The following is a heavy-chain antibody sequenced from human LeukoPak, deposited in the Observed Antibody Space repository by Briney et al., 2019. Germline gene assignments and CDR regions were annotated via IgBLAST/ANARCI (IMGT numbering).Heavy chain of an antibody. D-gene: IGHD3-10*01. CDR1: GGTFSSYA. Sequence: EASVTVSCKASGGTFSSYAISWVRQAPGQGLEWMGGIIPIFGTANYAQKFQGRVTITADGSTSTAYMELSSLRSEDTAVYYCAVMVRGVIGFDYWGQGTLVTVSS. CDR3: AVMVRGVIGFDY. J-gene: IGHJ4*02. CDR2: IIPIFGTA. V-gene: IGHV1-69*13.